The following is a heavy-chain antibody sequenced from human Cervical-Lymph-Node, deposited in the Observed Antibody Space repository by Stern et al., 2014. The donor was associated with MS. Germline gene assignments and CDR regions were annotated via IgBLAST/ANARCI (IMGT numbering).Heavy chain of an antibody. CDR2: IWSDGSNK. J-gene: IGHJ5*02. D-gene: IGHD6-19*01. CDR1: GFTFSNYG. V-gene: IGHV3-33*01. Sequence: VQLVESGGGVVQPGRSLRLSCVASGFTFSNYGMHWARQAPGKGLEWVAFIWSDGSNKYHADSVKVRFTISRDNSQNTLYLQMNSVRAEDTAVYYCARAVQLKSAHNWFDPWGQGTLVTVSS. CDR3: ARAVQLKSAHNWFDP.